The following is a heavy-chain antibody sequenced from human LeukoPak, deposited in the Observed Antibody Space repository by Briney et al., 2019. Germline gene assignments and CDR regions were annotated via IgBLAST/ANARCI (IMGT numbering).Heavy chain of an antibody. CDR1: GGTFSSYA. Sequence: ASVKVSCKASGGTFSSYAISWVRQAPGQGLEWMGGIIPIFGTANYAQKFQGRVTITTDEPTSTAYMELSSLRSEDTAVYYCARDRLLAAPSSEPGYYMDVWGKGTTVTVSS. V-gene: IGHV1-69*05. CDR2: IIPIFGTA. J-gene: IGHJ6*03. D-gene: IGHD2-2*01. CDR3: ARDRLLAAPSSEPGYYMDV.